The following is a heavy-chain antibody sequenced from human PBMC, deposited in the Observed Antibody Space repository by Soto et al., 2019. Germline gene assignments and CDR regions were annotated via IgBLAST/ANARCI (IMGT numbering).Heavy chain of an antibody. CDR1: GGSISSGDYY. CDR3: ARVRVSDSCGWFDH. J-gene: IGHJ5*02. CDR2: IYYSGST. Sequence: SETLSLTCTVSGGSISSGDYYWSWIRQPPGKGLEWIGYIYYSGSTYYNPSLKSRVTISVDTSKNQFSLKLSSVTAADTAVYYCARVRVSDSCGWFDHWGQRTLVTVSS. D-gene: IGHD5-18*01. V-gene: IGHV4-30-4*01.